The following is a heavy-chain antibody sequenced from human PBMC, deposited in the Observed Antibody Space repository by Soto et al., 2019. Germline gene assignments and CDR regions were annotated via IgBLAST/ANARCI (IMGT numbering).Heavy chain of an antibody. CDR2: INPSGGST. J-gene: IGHJ6*02. D-gene: IGHD2-15*01. CDR3: ARAAPPAADYYYGMDV. CDR1: GYTFTSYY. V-gene: IGHV1-46*01. Sequence: ASVKVSCKASGYTFTSYYMHWVRQAPGQGLEGMGIINPSGGSTSYAQKFQGRVTMTRDTSTSTVYMELSSLRSEDTAVCYCARAAPPAADYYYGMDVWGQGTTVTVSS.